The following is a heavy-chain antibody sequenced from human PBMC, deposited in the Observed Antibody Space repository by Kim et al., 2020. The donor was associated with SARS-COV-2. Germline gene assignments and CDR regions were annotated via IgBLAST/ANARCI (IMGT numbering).Heavy chain of an antibody. Sequence: SETLSLTCTVSGGSISSSSYYWGWIRQPPGKGLEWIGSIYYSGSTYYNPSLKSRVTISVDTSKNQFSLKLSSVTAADTAVYFCAMYDYGDYAKGWFDPWGQGTLVTVSS. J-gene: IGHJ5*02. CDR2: IYYSGST. CDR3: AMYDYGDYAKGWFDP. CDR1: GGSISSSSYY. D-gene: IGHD4-17*01. V-gene: IGHV4-39*01.